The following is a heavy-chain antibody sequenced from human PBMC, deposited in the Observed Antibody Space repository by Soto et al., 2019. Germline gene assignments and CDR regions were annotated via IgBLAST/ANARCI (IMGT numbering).Heavy chain of an antibody. Sequence: QITLNESGPTQVKPRQTLTLTCTFSGISLTTSGVGVGWIRQSPGKAPEWLALIYWDDDKRYSPSLKSRLTITKDTSKNQVVLTMADLDAADTATYYCAHRVLRTVFGVVTTTAIYFDFWGQGTPVAVSS. J-gene: IGHJ4*02. D-gene: IGHD3-3*01. CDR2: IYWDDDK. CDR1: GISLTTSGVG. V-gene: IGHV2-5*02. CDR3: AHRVLRTVFGVVTTTAIYFDF.